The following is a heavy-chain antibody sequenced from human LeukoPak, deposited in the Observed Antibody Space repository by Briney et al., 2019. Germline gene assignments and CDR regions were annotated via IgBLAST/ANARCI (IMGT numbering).Heavy chain of an antibody. CDR2: ISGSGGST. CDR3: ARGYYYTTGFYSFDY. Sequence: GGSLRLSCAASGFAFTNFAMNWVRQAPGKGLEWVSTISGSGGSTYYADSVKGRFTISRANSKNTLSLQMNSLRAEDTAVHYCARGYYYTTGFYSFDYWGQGTLVTVSS. J-gene: IGHJ4*02. V-gene: IGHV3-23*01. D-gene: IGHD3-22*01. CDR1: GFAFTNFA.